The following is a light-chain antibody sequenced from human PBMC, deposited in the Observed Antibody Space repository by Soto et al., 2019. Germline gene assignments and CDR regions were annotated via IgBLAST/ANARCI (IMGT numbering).Light chain of an antibody. CDR3: SSYTTSSTKV. CDR2: DVS. V-gene: IGLV2-14*01. CDR1: SSDVGTYNF. J-gene: IGLJ1*01. Sequence: QSALTQPASVSGSPGQSITISCTGTSSDVGTYNFVSWYQQHPGKAPKLMIYDVSNRPSGVSNRFSGFKSGNTASLTISGLQAEDEADYYCSSYTTSSTKVFGTGTKLTVL.